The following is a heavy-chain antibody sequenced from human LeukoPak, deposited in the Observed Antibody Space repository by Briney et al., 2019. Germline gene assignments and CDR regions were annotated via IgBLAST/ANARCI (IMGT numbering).Heavy chain of an antibody. Sequence: PGGSLRLSCAASGFTFTSYWMHWVRQVPGKGLVWVSRITSDGSFTNYADSVKGRFTISRDNAKSTLYLQMNSLRVEDTAVYFCARDWPAARYYFDYWGQGTLVSVSS. CDR1: GFTFTSYW. CDR2: ITSDGSFT. CDR3: ARDWPAARYYFDY. V-gene: IGHV3-74*01. J-gene: IGHJ4*02. D-gene: IGHD2-2*01.